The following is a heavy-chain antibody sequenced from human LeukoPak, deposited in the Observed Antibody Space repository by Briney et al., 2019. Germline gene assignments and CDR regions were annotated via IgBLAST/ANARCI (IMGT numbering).Heavy chain of an antibody. V-gene: IGHV1-18*01. CDR1: GYSFSNYA. CDR2: ISAYSGTT. D-gene: IGHD2-2*01. Sequence: ASVKVSCKASGYSFSNYAVTWLRQAPGQGLEWMGWISAYSGTTRYAQKFQGTATMTTDTSRSTVYLELRSLRSADTAVYYCARSRYGSTSTNYYMDVWGKGTTVTVSS. CDR3: ARSRYGSTSTNYYMDV. J-gene: IGHJ6*03.